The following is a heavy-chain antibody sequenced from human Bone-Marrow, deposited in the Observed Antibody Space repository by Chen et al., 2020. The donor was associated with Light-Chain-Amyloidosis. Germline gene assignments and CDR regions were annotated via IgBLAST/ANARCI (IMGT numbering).Heavy chain of an antibody. Sequence: QLQLQESGPGMVKPSETLSLTCTVSGGPISHNIYYWAWIRQPPGQGREWIGRVYYTGSAYYSPSLKSRVTMSVDTSRNQFSLSLSSVTAADTAIYFCARDTHYDFQNGPLSWFDPWGRGALVTVSS. CDR3: ARDTHYDFQNGPLSWFDP. D-gene: IGHD3-3*01. V-gene: IGHV4-39*07. J-gene: IGHJ5*02. CDR1: GGPISHNIYY. CDR2: VYYTGSA.